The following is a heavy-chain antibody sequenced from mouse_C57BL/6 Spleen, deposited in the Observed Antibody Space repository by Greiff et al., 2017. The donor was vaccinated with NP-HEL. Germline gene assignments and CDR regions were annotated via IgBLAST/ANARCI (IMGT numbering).Heavy chain of an antibody. J-gene: IGHJ3*01. V-gene: IGHV1-50*01. CDR2: IDPSDSYT. Sequence: QVQLQQPGAELVKPGASVKLSCKASGYTFTSYWMQWVKQRPGQGLEWIGEIDPSDSYTNYNQKFKGKATLTVDTSSGTAYMQLSSLTSEDSAVYYCALGFFAYWGQGTLVTVSA. CDR1: GYTFTSYW. D-gene: IGHD3-2*02. CDR3: ALGFFAY.